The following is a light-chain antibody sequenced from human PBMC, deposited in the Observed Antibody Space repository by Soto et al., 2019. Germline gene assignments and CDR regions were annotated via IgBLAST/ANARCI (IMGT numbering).Light chain of an antibody. CDR1: SSNIGAGYD. CDR3: HSYDSSLSGSSV. Sequence: QSVLTQPPSVSGAPGQRVTISCTGSSSNIGAGYDVHWYQQLPGTAPKLLIYGNTNRPSWVPDRFSGSRSGTSASLAITGLQAEDDGYYYCHSYDSSLSGSSVFGTGTTLTVL. CDR2: GNT. V-gene: IGLV1-40*01. J-gene: IGLJ1*01.